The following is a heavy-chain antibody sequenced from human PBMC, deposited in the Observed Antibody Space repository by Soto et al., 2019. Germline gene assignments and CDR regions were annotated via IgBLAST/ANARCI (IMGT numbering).Heavy chain of an antibody. D-gene: IGHD2-15*01. V-gene: IGHV3-23*01. CDR1: GFTFSSYA. CDR2: ISGSGGST. J-gene: IGHJ3*02. Sequence: GGSLRLSCAASGFTFSSYAMSWVRQAPGKGLEWVSAISGSGGSTYYADSVKGRFTISRDNSKNTLYLQMNSLRAEDTAVYYCAKDPGYCSGGSCYTGAFDIWGQGTMVTVSS. CDR3: AKDPGYCSGGSCYTGAFDI.